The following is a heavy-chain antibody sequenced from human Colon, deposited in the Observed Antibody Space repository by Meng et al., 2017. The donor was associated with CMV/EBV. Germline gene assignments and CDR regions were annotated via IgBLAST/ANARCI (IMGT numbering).Heavy chain of an antibody. J-gene: IGHJ4*02. CDR1: GGSLSNHY. Sequence: SETLSLTCTVSGGSLSNHYWSWIRQPPGKGLEWIGYIYYSGSRYNPSSSKTNYHPSPKSRVTISGYTSKNQFSLELSSVTAADTAVYYCARVGSSGWELAYWGQGTLVTVSS. V-gene: IGHV4-59*11. D-gene: IGHD6-19*01. CDR3: ARVGSSGWELAY. CDR2: IYYSGSRYNPSSSKT.